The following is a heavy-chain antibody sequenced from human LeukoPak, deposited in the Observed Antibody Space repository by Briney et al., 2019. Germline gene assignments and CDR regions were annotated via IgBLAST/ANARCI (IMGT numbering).Heavy chain of an antibody. J-gene: IGHJ4*02. CDR1: GFTFSGYW. CDR2: INGDGSST. V-gene: IGHV3-74*01. D-gene: IGHD5-18*01. Sequence: GGSLRLSCAASGFTFSGYWMHWVRQAPGKGLVWVSRINGDGSSTTYADSVKGRFTISRDNAKNSLYLQMSSLRDEDTAIYYCARYVDSSMDLDYWGQGTLVTVSS. CDR3: ARYVDSSMDLDY.